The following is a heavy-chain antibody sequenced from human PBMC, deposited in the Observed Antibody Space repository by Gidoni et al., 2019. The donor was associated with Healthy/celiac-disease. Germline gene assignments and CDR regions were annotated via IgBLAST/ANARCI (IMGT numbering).Heavy chain of an antibody. CDR1: GSPFGSYA. CDR3: AKEGSVGAAQRAFDY. Sequence: EVQLLESGGGLVQPGGSLRLSCAASGSPFGSYAMSLVRQAPGKGLEWVAAISGSGGSTYYADSVKGRFTISRDNSKNTLYLQMNSLRAEDTAVYYCAKEGSVGAAQRAFDYWGQGTLVTVSS. CDR2: ISGSGGST. J-gene: IGHJ4*02. D-gene: IGHD2-15*01. V-gene: IGHV3-23*01.